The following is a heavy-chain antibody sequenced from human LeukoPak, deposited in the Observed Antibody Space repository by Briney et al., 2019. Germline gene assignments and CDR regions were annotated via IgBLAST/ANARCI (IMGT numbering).Heavy chain of an antibody. J-gene: IGHJ4*02. V-gene: IGHV4-59*12. D-gene: IGHD6-13*01. CDR3: ARIGANSWYLDS. CDR2: ISYIGST. CDR1: GGSISSYY. Sequence: SETLSLTCTVSGGSISSYYWSWIRQPPGKGLEWIGYISYIGSTNYNPSLKSRVTVSVDTSRNQFSLKLTSVTAADTAVYYCARIGANSWYLDSWGQGTLVTVSS.